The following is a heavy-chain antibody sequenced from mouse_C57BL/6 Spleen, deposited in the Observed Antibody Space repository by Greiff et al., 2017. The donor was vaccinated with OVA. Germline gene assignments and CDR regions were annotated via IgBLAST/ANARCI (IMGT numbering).Heavy chain of an antibody. J-gene: IGHJ1*03. Sequence: QVQLQQPGAELVRPGSSVKLSCKASGYTFTSYWMDWVKQRPGQGLEWIGNIYPSDSETHYNQKFKDKATLTVDKSSSTAYMQLSSLTSEDSAVYYCARPLYYNGYFDGWGTGTTVTVSS. CDR2: IYPSDSET. CDR3: ARPLYYNGYFDG. V-gene: IGHV1-61*01. CDR1: GYTFTSYW. D-gene: IGHD2-12*01.